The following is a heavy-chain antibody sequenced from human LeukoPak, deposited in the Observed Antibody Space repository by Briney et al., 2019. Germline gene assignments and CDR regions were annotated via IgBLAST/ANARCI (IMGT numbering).Heavy chain of an antibody. D-gene: IGHD3-3*01. Sequence: ASVKVSCKASGYTFTSYGISWVRQAPGQGLEWMGWISAYNGNTNYAQKLQGRVTMTTDTSTSTAYMELRSLRSDDTAVYYCARLVYGTYDFWSGYPVGYFDYWGQGTLVTVSS. CDR1: GYTFTSYG. V-gene: IGHV1-18*01. CDR3: ARLVYGTYDFWSGYPVGYFDY. CDR2: ISAYNGNT. J-gene: IGHJ4*02.